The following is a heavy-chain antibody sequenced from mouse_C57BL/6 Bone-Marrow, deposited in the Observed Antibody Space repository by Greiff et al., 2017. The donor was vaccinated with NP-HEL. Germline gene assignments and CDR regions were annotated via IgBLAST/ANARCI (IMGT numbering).Heavy chain of an antibody. D-gene: IGHD2-1*01. CDR3: ARYWGYGNYDGYFDV. CDR2: IYPGSGNT. V-gene: IGHV1-76*01. CDR1: GYTFTDYY. J-gene: IGHJ1*03. Sequence: QVQLQQSGAELVRPGASVKLSCKASGYTFTDYYINWVKQRPGQGLEWIARIYPGSGNTYYNEKFKGKATLTAEKSSSTAYMQLSSLTSEDSAVYFCARYWGYGNYDGYFDVWGTGTTVTVSS.